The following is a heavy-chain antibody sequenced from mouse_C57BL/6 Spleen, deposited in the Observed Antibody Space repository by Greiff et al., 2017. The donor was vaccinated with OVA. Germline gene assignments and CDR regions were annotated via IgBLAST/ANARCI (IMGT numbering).Heavy chain of an antibody. CDR2: INPSNGGT. Sequence: QVQLQQSGTELVKPGASVKLSCKASGYTFTSYWMHWVKQRPGQGLEWIGNINPSNGGTNYNEKFKSKATLTVDKSSSTAYMQLSSLTSEDSAVYYCARCDYDFAWYFDVWGTGTTVTVSS. J-gene: IGHJ1*03. V-gene: IGHV1-53*01. CDR1: GYTFTSYW. D-gene: IGHD2-4*01. CDR3: ARCDYDFAWYFDV.